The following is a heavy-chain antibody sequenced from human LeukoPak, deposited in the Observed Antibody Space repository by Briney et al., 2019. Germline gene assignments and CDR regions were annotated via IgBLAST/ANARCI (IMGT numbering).Heavy chain of an antibody. J-gene: IGHJ4*02. CDR2: IWSDGSTK. CDR3: ARGRDEYSSSPHES. Sequence: GGSLRLSCVASGFTFRSYGIHWVRQARGRGLEWVAVIWSDGSTKFYADSVKGRFTISRDDSKNTLSLQMNILRADDTGVYYCARGRDEYSSSPHESWGQGTLVTVSS. D-gene: IGHD6-6*01. CDR1: GFTFRSYG. V-gene: IGHV3-33*01.